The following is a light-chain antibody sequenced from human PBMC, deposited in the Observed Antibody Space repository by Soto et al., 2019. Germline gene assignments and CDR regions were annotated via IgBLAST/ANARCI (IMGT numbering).Light chain of an antibody. V-gene: IGKV1-39*01. CDR2: AAS. CDR3: QQGYSTASLT. CDR1: QSSNRN. Sequence: DIQMTQSPSSLYASVGDRVNITCRASQSSNRNLNWDQQKPGKAPKLLIYAASSLQSGVPSRFSGSGSRTDCTLTTGSLQPEDFATYYCQQGYSTASLTFGPGTKVDIK. J-gene: IGKJ3*01.